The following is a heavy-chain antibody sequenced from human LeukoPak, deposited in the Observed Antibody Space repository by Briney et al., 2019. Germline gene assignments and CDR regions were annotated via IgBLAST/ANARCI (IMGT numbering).Heavy chain of an antibody. D-gene: IGHD1-26*01. Sequence: GGSLTLSCAPSVHTFGSYAVIGVRQAPGKGLECVSAISGRGGSTYYADSVKGWLTISRDNSKNTLYLQMNSLRAEDTAVYYCAKDCCEGELVFGYWGQGTLVTVSS. CDR3: AKDCCEGELVFGY. J-gene: IGHJ4*02. CDR1: VHTFGSYA. CDR2: ISGRGGST. V-gene: IGHV3-23*01.